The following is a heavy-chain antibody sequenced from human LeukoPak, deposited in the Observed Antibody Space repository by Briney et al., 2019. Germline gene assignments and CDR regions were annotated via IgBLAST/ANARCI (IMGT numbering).Heavy chain of an antibody. CDR2: ISSNGGST. CDR1: GFTFSSYA. Sequence: GGSLRLSCAASGFTFSSYAMHWVRQAPGKELEYVSAISSNGGSTYYANSVKGRFTISRDNSKNTLYLQMGSLRAEDMAVYYCAREGDFWSGYPFDPWGQGTLVTVSS. J-gene: IGHJ5*02. V-gene: IGHV3-64*01. CDR3: AREGDFWSGYPFDP. D-gene: IGHD3-3*01.